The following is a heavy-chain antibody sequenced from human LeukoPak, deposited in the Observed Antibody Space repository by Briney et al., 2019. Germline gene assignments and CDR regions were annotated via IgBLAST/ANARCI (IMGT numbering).Heavy chain of an antibody. J-gene: IGHJ4*02. V-gene: IGHV3-15*01. D-gene: IGHD3-22*01. CDR3: AWGGSGYYTLHY. Sequence: TGGSLRLSCAASGFKFSDAWMTWVRQAPGKGLEWVGRIKLTGEGWTTDFAALVRDRFIISRDDSTNTLYLQMNSLKIEDTAVYFCAWGGSGYYTLHYWGQGTLVTVSS. CDR2: IKLTGEGWTT. CDR1: GFKFSDAW.